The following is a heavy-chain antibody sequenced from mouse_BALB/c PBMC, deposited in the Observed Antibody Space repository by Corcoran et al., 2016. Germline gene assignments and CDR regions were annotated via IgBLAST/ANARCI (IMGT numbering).Heavy chain of an antibody. CDR3: AEYDGSSYVGRSAY. CDR1: GYTFTSYV. D-gene: IGHD1-1*01. Sequence: EVQLQQSGPELVKPGASVKMSCKASGYTFTSYVMHWVKQKPGQGLEWIGYINPYNDGTKYNEKVKGKATLTSDKSSSTAYMGLSSLTSADSAVYYCAEYDGSSYVGRSAYRGQGTVVTVSA. V-gene: IGHV1S136*01. J-gene: IGHJ3*01. CDR2: INPYNDGT.